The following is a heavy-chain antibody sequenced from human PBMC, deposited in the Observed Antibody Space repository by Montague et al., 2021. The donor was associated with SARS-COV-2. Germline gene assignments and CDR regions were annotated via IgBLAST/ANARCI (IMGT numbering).Heavy chain of an antibody. V-gene: IGHV4-61*01. D-gene: IGHD3-3*01. CDR1: GGSVSSGSYD. Sequence: SETLSLTCIVAGGSVSSGSYDWSWIRQPPGKGLEWIGYIYYSGSTXYNPSVESRVTISVDTSKNQFSLKLSSVTAADTAVYYCARDPWRITIFGVVTRYGMDVWGQGTTVTVSS. J-gene: IGHJ6*02. CDR3: ARDPWRITIFGVVTRYGMDV. CDR2: IYYSGST.